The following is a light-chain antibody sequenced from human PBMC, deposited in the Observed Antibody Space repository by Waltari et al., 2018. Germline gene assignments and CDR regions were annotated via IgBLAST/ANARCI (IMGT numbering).Light chain of an antibody. CDR1: QTIYSN. CDR2: DAS. J-gene: IGKJ4*01. V-gene: IGKV3D-15*01. CDR3: QQYGNRPPKLT. Sequence: EIVLTQSPATLSVSPGERATLSCRASQTIYSNLAWYQQKPGQAPRLLIYDASTGATGIPARFSGSGYGTEFTLTISSLQSEDSAVYYCQQYGNRPPKLTFGGGTKVEIK.